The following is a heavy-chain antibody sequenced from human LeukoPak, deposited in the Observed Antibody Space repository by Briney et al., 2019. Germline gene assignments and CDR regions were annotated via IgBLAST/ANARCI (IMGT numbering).Heavy chain of an antibody. V-gene: IGHV4-34*01. CDR3: ARGVRGASRWFDP. J-gene: IGHJ5*02. Sequence: PSETLSLTCAVYGGSFSGYYWSWIRQPPGKGLEWIGEINHSGSTNYNPSLKSRVTISVDTSKNQFSLKLSSVTAADTAVYYCARGVRGASRWFDPWGQGTLVTVSS. D-gene: IGHD3-10*01. CDR1: GGSFSGYY. CDR2: INHSGST.